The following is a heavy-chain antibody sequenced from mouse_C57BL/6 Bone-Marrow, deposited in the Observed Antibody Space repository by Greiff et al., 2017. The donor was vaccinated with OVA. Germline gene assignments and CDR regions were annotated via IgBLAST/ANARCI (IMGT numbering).Heavy chain of an antibody. D-gene: IGHD2-3*01. J-gene: IGHJ2*01. CDR2: IYPGDGDT. V-gene: IGHV1-82*01. Sequence: QVQLQQSGPELVKPGASVKISCKASGYAFSSSWMNWVKQRPGKGLEWIGRIYPGDGDTNYNGKFKGTATLTADKSSSTAYMQLSSLTSEDSAVYFCAREAFYDGYYCFDYWGQGTTLTVSS. CDR1: GYAFSSSW. CDR3: AREAFYDGYYCFDY.